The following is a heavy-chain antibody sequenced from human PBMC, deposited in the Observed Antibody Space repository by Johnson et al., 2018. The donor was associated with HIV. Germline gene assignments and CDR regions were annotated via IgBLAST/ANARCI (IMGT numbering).Heavy chain of an antibody. CDR3: ARAGYCSGGSCYSGVDAFDI. Sequence: QVQLVESGGGLVKPGGSLRLSCAASGFTFSDYYMSWIRQAPGKGLEWVALISYDGSNKYYADSVKGRFPISRDNSKNTLYLQMNSLRAGDTAVYYCARAGYCSGGSCYSGVDAFDIWGQGTMVTVSS. V-gene: IGHV3-30-3*01. J-gene: IGHJ3*02. D-gene: IGHD2-15*01. CDR2: ISYDGSNK. CDR1: GFTFSDYY.